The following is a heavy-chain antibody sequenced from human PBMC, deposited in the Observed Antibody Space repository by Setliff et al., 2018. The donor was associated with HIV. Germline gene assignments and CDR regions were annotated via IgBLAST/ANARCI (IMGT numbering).Heavy chain of an antibody. V-gene: IGHV1-2*02. CDR3: ARDLGYYDSSGYYY. D-gene: IGHD3-22*01. CDR2: INPKSGGT. CDR1: GYTLTGYY. J-gene: IGHJ4*02. Sequence: ASVKVSCKASGYTLTGYYMHWVRQAPGQGLEWMGWINPKSGGTNYAQKFQGRVTMTRDTSISTAYMELNRLKSDDTAVYYCARDLGYYDSSGYYYWGQGTLVTVSS.